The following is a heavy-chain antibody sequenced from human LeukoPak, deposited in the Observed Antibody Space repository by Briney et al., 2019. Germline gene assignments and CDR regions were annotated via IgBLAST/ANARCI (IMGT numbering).Heavy chain of an antibody. CDR2: IWYDGQTK. Sequence: GEPLRLSCEASGFIFSNYGMHWVRQAPGKGLEWVALIWYDGQTKFYADSVKGRFTISRDNSGNTLFLQMSSLRVEDTAIYYCAREWGRIAVAGGPGYWGQGALVTVSS. CDR1: GFIFSNYG. V-gene: IGHV3-33*01. CDR3: AREWGRIAVAGGPGY. J-gene: IGHJ4*02. D-gene: IGHD6-19*01.